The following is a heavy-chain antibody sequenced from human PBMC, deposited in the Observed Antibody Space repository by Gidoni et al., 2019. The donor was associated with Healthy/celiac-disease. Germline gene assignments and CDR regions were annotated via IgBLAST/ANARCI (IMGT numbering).Heavy chain of an antibody. CDR3: ARETVTIFGVVITGGWFDP. CDR1: GCSISSGGYY. V-gene: IGHV4-31*03. CDR2: IYYSGST. J-gene: IGHJ5*02. D-gene: IGHD3-3*01. Sequence: QVQLQESGPGLVKPSQTLSLTCPVSGCSISSGGYYWSWIRQHPGKGLEWIGYIYYSGSTYYNPSLKSRVTISVDTSKNQFSLKLSSVTAADTAVYYCARETVTIFGVVITGGWFDPWGQGTLVTVSS.